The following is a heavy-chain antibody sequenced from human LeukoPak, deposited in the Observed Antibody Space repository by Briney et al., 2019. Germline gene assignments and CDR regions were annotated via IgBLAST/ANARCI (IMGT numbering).Heavy chain of an antibody. J-gene: IGHJ4*02. D-gene: IGHD3-10*01. V-gene: IGHV3-21*01. Sequence: GGSLRLSCAASGFTFSSYSMNWVRQAPGKGLEWGSSISSSSSYIYYADSVKGRFTISRDNAKNSLYLQMNSLRAEDTAVYYCARERYRGDASYDYWGQGTLVTVSS. CDR3: ARERYRGDASYDY. CDR1: GFTFSSYS. CDR2: ISSSSSYI.